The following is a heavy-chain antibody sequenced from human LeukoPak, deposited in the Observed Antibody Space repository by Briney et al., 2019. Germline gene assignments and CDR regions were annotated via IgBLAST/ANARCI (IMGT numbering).Heavy chain of an antibody. V-gene: IGHV4-59*13. CDR3: ARTTEAHSWQTRYYAYYMDV. Sequence: PSETLFLTCTGPGGSISNYYWSWIRQPPGKGLEWIVYIYYSRNTNNNLSLKSRVIISVDTSKNQLSLKLSSVTAADTAVYYCARTTEAHSWQTRYYAYYMDVWGKGTTVTVSS. CDR2: IYYSRNT. D-gene: IGHD6-13*01. CDR1: GGSISNYY. J-gene: IGHJ6*03.